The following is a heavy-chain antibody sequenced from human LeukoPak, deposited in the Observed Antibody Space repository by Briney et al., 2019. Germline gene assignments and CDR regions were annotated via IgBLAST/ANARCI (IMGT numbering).Heavy chain of an antibody. V-gene: IGHV3-23*01. D-gene: IGHD4-23*01. J-gene: IGHJ4*02. CDR2: LSVSGAST. CDR3: AAGPYGGNTPFDY. Sequence: GGSLRLSCAASGYTFSSYAMSWVRQAPGRGLEWVSSLSVSGASTYYADSVKGRFTISRDNFNNTLYLQMNNLRAEDTALYYCAAGPYGGNTPFDYWGQGTLVTISS. CDR1: GYTFSSYA.